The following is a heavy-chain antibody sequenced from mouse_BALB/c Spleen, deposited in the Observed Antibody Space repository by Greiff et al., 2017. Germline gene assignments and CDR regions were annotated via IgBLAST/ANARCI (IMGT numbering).Heavy chain of an antibody. V-gene: IGHV1-69*01. CDR1: GYTFTDYW. CDR2: IDTSDSYT. Sequence: VQLQQSGAELVMPGASVKMSCKASGYTFTDYWMHWVKQRPGQGLEWIGAIDTSDSYTSYNQKFKGKATLTVDESSSTAYMQLSSLTSEDSAVYYCATGYGNYYAMDYWGQGTSVTVSS. D-gene: IGHD2-10*02. J-gene: IGHJ4*01. CDR3: ATGYGNYYAMDY.